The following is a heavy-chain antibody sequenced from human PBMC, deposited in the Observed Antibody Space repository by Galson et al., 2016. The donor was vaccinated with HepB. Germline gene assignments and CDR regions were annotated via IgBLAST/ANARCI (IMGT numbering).Heavy chain of an antibody. CDR3: ARRPRGNTYGFDMHFDQ. Sequence: SETLSLTCAISGGSISSTNWWNWVRQPPGKGLEWIGEIYHTGDTNYNPSLKSRVTTSVDKSKNQFSLRVTSVTAADTAVYYCARRPRGNTYGFDMHFDQWGQGTLVTGSS. CDR1: GGSISSTNW. V-gene: IGHV4-4*02. CDR2: IYHTGDT. D-gene: IGHD5-18*01. J-gene: IGHJ4*02.